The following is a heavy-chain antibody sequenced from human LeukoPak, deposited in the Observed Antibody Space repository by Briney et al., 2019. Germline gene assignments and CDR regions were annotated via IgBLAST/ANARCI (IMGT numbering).Heavy chain of an antibody. CDR2: IYSGGST. CDR1: GFTVSNNY. J-gene: IGHJ4*02. CDR3: ARDPRGCSGYDYY. D-gene: IGHD5-12*01. V-gene: IGHV3-53*01. Sequence: GGSLRLSCAASGFTVSNNYMSWVRQAPGKGLEWVSVIYSGGSTYYADSVKGRFTISRDNSKNTLYLQMNSLRAEDTAVYYCARDPRGCSGYDYYWGQGTLVTVSS.